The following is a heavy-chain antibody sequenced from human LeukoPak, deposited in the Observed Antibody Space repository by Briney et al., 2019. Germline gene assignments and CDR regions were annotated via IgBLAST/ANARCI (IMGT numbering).Heavy chain of an antibody. V-gene: IGHV3-64*01. CDR2: ISSNGGST. Sequence: GGSLRLSCVASGFTFSDYAMNWVRQAPGKGLEYVSAISSNGGSTYYANSVKGRFTISRDNSKNTLYLQMGSLRAEDMAVYYCARVTTYCGGDCYYYYGMDVWGQGTTVTVSS. CDR1: GFTFSDYA. CDR3: ARVTTYCGGDCYYYYGMDV. D-gene: IGHD2-21*02. J-gene: IGHJ6*02.